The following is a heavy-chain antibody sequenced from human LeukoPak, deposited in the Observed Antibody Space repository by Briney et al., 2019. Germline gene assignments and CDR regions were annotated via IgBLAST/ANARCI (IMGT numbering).Heavy chain of an antibody. CDR3: AKSNRYYYDTSGYNLLDY. J-gene: IGHJ4*02. CDR2: IGGSGDTI. V-gene: IGHV3-23*01. Sequence: PGGSLRLSCAASGFTFSSYAMSWVRQAPGKGLEWVSAIGGSGDTIYHTDSVQGRFTISRDNSKNTLYLQMNSLRAEDTAVYYCAKSNRYYYDTSGYNLLDYWGQGTLLTVSS. CDR1: GFTFSSYA. D-gene: IGHD3-22*01.